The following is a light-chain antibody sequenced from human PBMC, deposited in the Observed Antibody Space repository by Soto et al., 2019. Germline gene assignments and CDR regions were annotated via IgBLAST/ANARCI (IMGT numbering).Light chain of an antibody. CDR1: SSDVGGYNY. CDR3: ISFTSRHIYV. J-gene: IGLJ1*01. CDR2: DVT. Sequence: SALTQPASVSGSPGQSITISCTGTSSDVGGYNYVSWYQQHPGRAPKLIIYDVTNRPSGISNRFSGSKSGNTASLTISGXQTEDEADYSCISFTSRHIYVFGTGTKVTVL. V-gene: IGLV2-14*03.